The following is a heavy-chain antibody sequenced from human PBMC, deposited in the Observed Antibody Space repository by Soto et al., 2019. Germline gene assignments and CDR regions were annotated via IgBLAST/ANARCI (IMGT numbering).Heavy chain of an antibody. V-gene: IGHV1-46*01. CDR2: INPSDGST. CDR1: GYTFISYY. CDR3: ARLATVTPPSYFDF. Sequence: QVQLVQSGAEVKKPGASVKVSCKASGYTFISYYIHWVRQAPGQGLEWMGVINPSDGSTSYAQKFQGRVTMTRDTSTSTVYMELSSLRSDDTAVYFCARLATVTPPSYFDFWGQGTLVTVSS. D-gene: IGHD4-17*01. J-gene: IGHJ4*02.